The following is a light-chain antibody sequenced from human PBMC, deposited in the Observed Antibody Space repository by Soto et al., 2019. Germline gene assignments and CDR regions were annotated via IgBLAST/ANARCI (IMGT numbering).Light chain of an antibody. CDR1: QSISNF. CDR3: QQSYSTPLT. CDR2: AAS. Sequence: DIHMTQSPSSLSASVGDRVTITCRASQSISNFLNWFQHKPGEVPKVLIYAASRLQSGVPSRFSGSGSGTDFTLTIDSLQPEDFAVYYCQQSYSTPLTFGPGTKVDI. J-gene: IGKJ3*01. V-gene: IGKV1-39*01.